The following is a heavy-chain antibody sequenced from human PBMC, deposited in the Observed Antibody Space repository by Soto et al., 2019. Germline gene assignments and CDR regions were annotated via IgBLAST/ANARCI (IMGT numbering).Heavy chain of an antibody. J-gene: IGHJ4*02. V-gene: IGHV3-23*01. CDR1: GFTFSSNA. D-gene: IGHD3-16*01. CDR3: AKDSAPWGGRKFDY. CDR2: ISPSGVTT. Sequence: GSLRLSCAASGFTFSSNAMSWVRQAPGKGLEWVSAISPSGVTTYYADSVKGRFSISRDNSKNALSLQMNSLRAEDTAVYYCAKDSAPWGGRKFDYWGQGSLVTVSS.